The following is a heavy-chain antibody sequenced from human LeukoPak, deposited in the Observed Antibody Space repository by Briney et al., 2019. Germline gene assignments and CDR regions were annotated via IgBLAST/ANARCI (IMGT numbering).Heavy chain of an antibody. J-gene: IGHJ4*02. D-gene: IGHD3-10*01. CDR3: AKVSMGVGY. V-gene: IGHV3-23*01. CDR2: ISGSGGST. CDR1: GFTVISYG. Sequence: GGSLRLSCAASGFTVISYGMHWVRQAPGKGLEWFSAISGSGGSTYDADSVKGRFTISRDNSKNTLYLQMNSLIAEDTAVYYCAKVSMGVGYWGQGTLVTVSS.